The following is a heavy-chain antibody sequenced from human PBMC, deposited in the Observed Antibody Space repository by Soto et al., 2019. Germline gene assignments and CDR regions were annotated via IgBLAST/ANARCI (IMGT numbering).Heavy chain of an antibody. CDR1: GGSIISYY. V-gene: IGHV4-59*01. J-gene: IGHJ4*02. CDR3: ARDLYGDYPLGY. Sequence: SETLSLTCTVSGGSIISYYWSWIRQPPGKGLEWIGYIYYSGSTNYNPSLKSRVTISVDTSKNQFSLKLSSVTAADTAVYYCARDLYGDYPLGYWGQGTLVTVSS. D-gene: IGHD4-17*01. CDR2: IYYSGST.